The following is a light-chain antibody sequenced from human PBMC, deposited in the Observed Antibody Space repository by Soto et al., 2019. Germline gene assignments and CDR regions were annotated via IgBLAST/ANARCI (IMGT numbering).Light chain of an antibody. J-gene: IGKJ1*01. CDR1: QSVSSGY. CDR3: QQYTYSPWT. V-gene: IGKV3-20*01. Sequence: EVVLTQSPGTLSLSPGERATLSCRASQSVSSGYLGWYQQKPGQAPRLLIYGASSRATGIPDRFSGSGSGIYFTLTISRLEPEDFAVYFCQQYTYSPWTFGQGTKVEIK. CDR2: GAS.